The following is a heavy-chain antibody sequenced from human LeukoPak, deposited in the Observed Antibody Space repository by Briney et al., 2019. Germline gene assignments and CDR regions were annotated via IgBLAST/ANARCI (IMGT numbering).Heavy chain of an antibody. V-gene: IGHV3-21*01. CDR2: ISSSSSYI. Sequence: PGRSLRLSCAASGFTFSSYSMNWVSQAPGRGLEWPSSISSSSSYIYYADSVKGRFTISRDNAKNSLYLQMNSLRAEDTAVYYCAREGTVTVDLRFDPWGQGTLVTVSS. CDR3: AREGTVTVDLRFDP. J-gene: IGHJ5*02. CDR1: GFTFSSYS. D-gene: IGHD4-11*01.